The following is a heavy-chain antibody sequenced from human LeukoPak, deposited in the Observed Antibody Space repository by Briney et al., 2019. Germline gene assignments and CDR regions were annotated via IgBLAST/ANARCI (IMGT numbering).Heavy chain of an antibody. J-gene: IGHJ2*01. Sequence: ASVKVSCKASGYIFINSGISWVRQAPGQGLEWMGWISTYNGNTNYAQNLQGRVTMTTDTSTSTTYMELRSLRSDDTAVYYCARDFTIFGVVPRYFDLWGRGTLVTVSS. D-gene: IGHD3-3*01. CDR1: GYIFINSG. CDR3: ARDFTIFGVVPRYFDL. V-gene: IGHV1-18*01. CDR2: ISTYNGNT.